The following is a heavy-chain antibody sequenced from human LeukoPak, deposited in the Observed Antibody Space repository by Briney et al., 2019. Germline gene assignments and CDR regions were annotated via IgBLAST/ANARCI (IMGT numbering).Heavy chain of an antibody. J-gene: IGHJ4*02. CDR1: GFVFDTYA. CDR2: ISGSGVTT. Sequence: PGGSLRLSCAASGFVFDTYAMNWVRQAPGKGLEWVSLISGSGVTTDYSDSVKGRFTISRDNSKNTLYLQMNSLRAEDTAVYYCAKDPGPYGDYYFDYWGQGTLVTVSS. D-gene: IGHD4-17*01. V-gene: IGHV3-23*01. CDR3: AKDPGPYGDYYFDY.